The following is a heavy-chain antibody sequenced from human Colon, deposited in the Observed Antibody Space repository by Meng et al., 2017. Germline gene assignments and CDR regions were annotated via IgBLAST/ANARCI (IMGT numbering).Heavy chain of an antibody. V-gene: IGHV4-34*01. Sequence: QVQLHQWGAGPLEPSETLSLTCSVYGGYFSGYYWSWIRQPPGKGLEWIGEINHSGTTNFNPSLESRVTISIDTSKNQISLNVTSLTAADTAVYYCARGLFSRLRSLWFDPWGQGTLVTVSS. CDR2: INHSGTT. CDR1: GGYFSGYY. J-gene: IGHJ5*02. CDR3: ARGLFSRLRSLWFDP. D-gene: IGHD2/OR15-2a*01.